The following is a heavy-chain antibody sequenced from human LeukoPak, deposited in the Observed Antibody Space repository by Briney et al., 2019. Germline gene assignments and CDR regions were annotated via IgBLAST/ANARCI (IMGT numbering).Heavy chain of an antibody. CDR3: ARQYSTSSAYMDV. D-gene: IGHD2-2*01. V-gene: IGHV4-59*01. CDR1: GGSISSYY. CDR2: IYYSGST. J-gene: IGHJ6*03. Sequence: PSETLSLTCTVSGGSISSYYWSWIRQPPGKALEWIGYIYYSGSTNYNPSLKSRVTISVDTSKNQFSLNLTSVTAADTAVYYCARQYSTSSAYMDVWGKGTTVTVSS.